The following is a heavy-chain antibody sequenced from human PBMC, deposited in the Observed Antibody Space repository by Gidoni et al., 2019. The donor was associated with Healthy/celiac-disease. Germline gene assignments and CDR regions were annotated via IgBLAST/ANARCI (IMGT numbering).Heavy chain of an antibody. V-gene: IGHV3-23*01. CDR1: GFTFSSYA. CDR2: ISGSGGST. Sequence: EVQLLESGGGLVQPGGSLRLSCAASGFTFSSYAMSWVRQAPGKGLGWVSAISGSGGSTYYADSVKGRFTISRDNSKNTLYLQMNSLRAEDTAVYYCAKDGGRGYYGSGSYYIWGQGTLVTVSS. J-gene: IGHJ4*02. D-gene: IGHD3-10*01. CDR3: AKDGGRGYYGSGSYYI.